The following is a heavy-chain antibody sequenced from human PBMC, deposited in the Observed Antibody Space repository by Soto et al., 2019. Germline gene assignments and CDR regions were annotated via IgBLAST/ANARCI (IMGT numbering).Heavy chain of an antibody. CDR3: AIVRGYSYGGGDY. Sequence: QVQLVQSGAEVKKPGSSVKVSCTAAGGTFSRYAISWVRQAPGQGLEWMGGIIPICGTANYAQKFQGRDTITADESTSTAYMELSSVRSEDTAVYYCAIVRGYSYGGGDYGGQGTLVPVST. J-gene: IGHJ4*02. CDR1: GGTFSRYA. V-gene: IGHV1-69*01. D-gene: IGHD5-18*01. CDR2: IIPICGTA.